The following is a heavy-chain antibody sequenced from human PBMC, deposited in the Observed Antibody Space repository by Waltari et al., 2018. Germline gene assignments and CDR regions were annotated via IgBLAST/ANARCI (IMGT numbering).Heavy chain of an antibody. CDR3: ARAGRFLEWLLYALDYYYMDV. V-gene: IGHV4-34*01. D-gene: IGHD3-3*01. CDR2: INHSGST. CDR1: GGSFSGYY. Sequence: QVQLQQWGAGLLKPSETLSLTCAVYGGSFSGYYWSWIRQPPGKGLEWIGEINHSGSTNYNPSLKSRVTISVDTSKNQFSLKLSSVTAADTAVYYCARAGRFLEWLLYALDYYYMDVWGKGTTVTISS. J-gene: IGHJ6*03.